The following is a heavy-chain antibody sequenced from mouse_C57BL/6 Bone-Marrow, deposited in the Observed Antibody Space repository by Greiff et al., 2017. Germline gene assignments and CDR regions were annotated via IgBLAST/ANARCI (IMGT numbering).Heavy chain of an antibody. CDR1: GYTFTSYG. V-gene: IGHV1-81*01. J-gene: IGHJ3*01. D-gene: IGHD3-1*01. Sequence: VKLMESGAELARPGASVKLSCKASGYTFTSYGISWVKQRTGQGLEWIGEIYPRSGNTYYNEKFKGKATLTADKSSSTAYMELRSLTSEDSAVYFCARWSGLAWFAYWGQGTLVTVSA. CDR2: IYPRSGNT. CDR3: ARWSGLAWFAY.